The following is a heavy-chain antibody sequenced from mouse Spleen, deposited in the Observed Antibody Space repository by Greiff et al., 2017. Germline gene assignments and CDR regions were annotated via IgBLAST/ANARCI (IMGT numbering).Heavy chain of an antibody. D-gene: IGHD2-14*01. CDR2: INPSTGGT. CDR1: GYSFTGYY. V-gene: IGHV1-42*01. Sequence: VQLKQSGPELVKPGASVKISCKASGYSFTGYYMNWVKQSPEKSLEWIGEINPSTGGTTYNQKFKAKATLTVDKSSSTAYMQLKSLTSEDSAVYYCARGYDDPYYFDYWGQGTTLTVSS. J-gene: IGHJ2*01. CDR3: ARGYDDPYYFDY.